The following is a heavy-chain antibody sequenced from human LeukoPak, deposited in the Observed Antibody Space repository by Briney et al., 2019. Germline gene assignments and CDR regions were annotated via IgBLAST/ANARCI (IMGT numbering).Heavy chain of an antibody. J-gene: IGHJ5*02. CDR2: IYYSGST. D-gene: IGHD3-3*01. V-gene: IGHV4-39*07. CDR1: GGSISSSSYY. Sequence: PSETLSLTCTVSGGSISSSSYYWGWIRQPPGKGLEWIGSIYYSGSTYYNPSLKSRVTISVDTSKNQFSLKLSSVTAADTAVYYCARDQADDFWSGYSFDPWGQGTLVTVSS. CDR3: ARDQADDFWSGYSFDP.